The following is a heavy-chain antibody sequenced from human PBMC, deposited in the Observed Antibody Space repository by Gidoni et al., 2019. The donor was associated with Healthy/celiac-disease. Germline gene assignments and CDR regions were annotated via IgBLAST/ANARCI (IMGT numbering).Heavy chain of an antibody. Sequence: EVQLLESGGGLVQPGGSLRLSCAASGFTFSSYAMSWVRQAPGKGLEWVSASSGSGGSTYYADAVKGRLTISRDNSKNTLDRQMNSRRAEDTAVYYCAKDQCGDGGDCYAGYYGMDVWGQGTTVTVSS. CDR3: AKDQCGDGGDCYAGYYGMDV. V-gene: IGHV3-23*01. CDR1: GFTFSSYA. CDR2: SSGSGGST. D-gene: IGHD2-21*02. J-gene: IGHJ6*02.